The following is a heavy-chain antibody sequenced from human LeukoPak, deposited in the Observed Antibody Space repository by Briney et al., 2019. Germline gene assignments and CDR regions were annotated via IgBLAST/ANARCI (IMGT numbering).Heavy chain of an antibody. V-gene: IGHV1-2*06. J-gene: IGHJ4*02. Sequence: ASVKVSCKASGYTFTGYYMHWVRQAPGQGLEWMGRINPNSGGTNYAQKFQGRVIMTRDTSISTVYMELSRLRSDDTAVYYCARAGRYSGSYYLDYWGQGTLVTVSS. D-gene: IGHD1-26*01. CDR2: INPNSGGT. CDR1: GYTFTGYY. CDR3: ARAGRYSGSYYLDY.